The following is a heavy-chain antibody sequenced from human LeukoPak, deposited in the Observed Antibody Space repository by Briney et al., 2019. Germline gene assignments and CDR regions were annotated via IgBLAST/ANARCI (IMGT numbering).Heavy chain of an antibody. V-gene: IGHV1-69*04. D-gene: IGHD2-2*01. CDR3: ARARGIVVVPAAREAVSWFDP. CDR2: IIPILGIA. J-gene: IGHJ5*02. Sequence: ASVKVSCKASGGTFSSYAISWVRQAPGQGLEWMGRIIPILGIANYAQKFQGRVTITADKSTSTAYMELSSLRSEDTAVYYCARARGIVVVPAAREAVSWFDPWGQGTLVTVSS. CDR1: GGTFSSYA.